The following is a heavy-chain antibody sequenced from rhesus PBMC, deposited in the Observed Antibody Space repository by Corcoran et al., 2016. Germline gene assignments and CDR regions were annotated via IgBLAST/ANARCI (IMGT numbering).Heavy chain of an antibody. J-gene: IGHJ4*01. V-gene: IGHV4-93*02. CDR2: IYGSGGST. D-gene: IGHD5-42*01. CDR1: GGSISSSNW. Sequence: AVVKPSETLSLTCAVSGGSISSSNWWSWIRQSPGKGREWIGGIYGSGGSTEYNPSLKSRVTISIDTSKNQFSLKLSSVTAADTAVYYCARRWGSGHFDYWGQGVLVTVSS. CDR3: ARRWGSGHFDY.